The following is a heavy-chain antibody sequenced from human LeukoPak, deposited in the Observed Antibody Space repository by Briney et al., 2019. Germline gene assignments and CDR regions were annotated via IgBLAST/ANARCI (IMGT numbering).Heavy chain of an antibody. J-gene: IGHJ3*02. CDR3: ARAYYDSSGYYPDAFDI. CDR1: GGSISSGDYY. V-gene: IGHV4-30-4*01. D-gene: IGHD3-22*01. Sequence: PSETLSLTCTVSGGSISSGDYYWSWIRQPPGKGLEWIGYIYYSGSTYYNPSLKSRVTISVDTSKNQFSLKLSSVTAADTAVYYCARAYYDSSGYYPDAFDIWGQGTMVTVSS. CDR2: IYYSGST.